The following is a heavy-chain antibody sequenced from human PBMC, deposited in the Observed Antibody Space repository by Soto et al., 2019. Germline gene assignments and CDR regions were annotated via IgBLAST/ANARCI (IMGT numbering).Heavy chain of an antibody. J-gene: IGHJ4*02. V-gene: IGHV4-4*02. CDR1: GGSISSSNW. D-gene: IGHD2-8*01. Sequence: QVQLQESGPGLVKPSGAMSLNCAVSGGSISSSNWWRWVRQPPGKGLEWIGEIYHSGSTYYDPSLKIRLTISVDNSKNQFPLQLSSVTAADTAVYYCPSLIPLYAFDYRGQGTLVTVSS. CDR2: IYHSGST. CDR3: PSLIPLYAFDY.